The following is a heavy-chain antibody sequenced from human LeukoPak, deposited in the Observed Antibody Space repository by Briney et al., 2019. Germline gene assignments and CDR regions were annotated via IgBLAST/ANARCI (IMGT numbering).Heavy chain of an antibody. J-gene: IGHJ4*02. CDR3: ARAERQNYDFWSGPDY. CDR1: GGSISSGDYY. D-gene: IGHD3-3*01. CDR2: IYYSGST. V-gene: IGHV4-30-4*01. Sequence: NPSETLSLTCTVSGGSISSGDYYWSWIRQPPGKGLEWIGYIYYSGSTYYNPSLKSRVTISVDTSKNQFSLKLSSVTAADTAVYYCARAERQNYDFWSGPDYWGQGTLVTVSS.